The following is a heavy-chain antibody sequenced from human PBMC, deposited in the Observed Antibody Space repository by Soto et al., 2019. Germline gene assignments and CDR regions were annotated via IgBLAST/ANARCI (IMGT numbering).Heavy chain of an antibody. J-gene: IGHJ6*02. CDR2: IIPIFGTA. CDR1: VGTFSSYA. D-gene: IGHD2-2*01. CDR3: ASANTYCSSTSCYEPRGYYYYYGMDV. Sequence: SVKVCCKDSVGTFSSYAIRWVRQAHRQGLEWMGGIIPIFGTANYAQKFQGRVTITADESTSTAYMELSSLRSEDTAVYYCASANTYCSSTSCYEPRGYYYYYGMDVWGQGTTVTVS. V-gene: IGHV1-69*13.